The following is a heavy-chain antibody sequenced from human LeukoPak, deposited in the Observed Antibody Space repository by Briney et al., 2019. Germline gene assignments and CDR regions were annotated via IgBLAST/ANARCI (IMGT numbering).Heavy chain of an antibody. V-gene: IGHV1-8*01. CDR2: MNPNSGNT. CDR1: GYTFSTYD. CDR3: ARAIFGEAWFDP. Sequence: ASVKVSCKASGYTFSTYDLIWVRQATGQGLEWMGWMNPNSGNTGYAQKFQGRVTMTRNTSISTAYMELSSLRSEDTAVYYCARAIFGEAWFDPWGQGTLVTVSS. J-gene: IGHJ5*02. D-gene: IGHD3-3*02.